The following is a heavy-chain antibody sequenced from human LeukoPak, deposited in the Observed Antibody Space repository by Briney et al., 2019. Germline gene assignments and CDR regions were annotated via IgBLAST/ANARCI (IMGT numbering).Heavy chain of an antibody. Sequence: SETLSLTCTVSGGSISSSSYCWGWIRQPPGKGLEWIGSIYYSGSTYYNPSLKSRVTISVDTSKNQFSLKLRSVTAADTAVYYCANLRWPLDYWGQGTLVTVSS. CDR3: ANLRWPLDY. D-gene: IGHD4-23*01. CDR1: GGSISSSSYC. CDR2: IYYSGST. V-gene: IGHV4-39*01. J-gene: IGHJ4*02.